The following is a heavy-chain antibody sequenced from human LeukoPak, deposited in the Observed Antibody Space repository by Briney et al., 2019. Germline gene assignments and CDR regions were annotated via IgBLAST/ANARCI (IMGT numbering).Heavy chain of an antibody. V-gene: IGHV3-23*01. CDR2: ISGSGGST. D-gene: IGHD3-10*01. J-gene: IGHJ3*02. CDR1: GFTFSNYA. CDR3: AKDHDYYASGPI. Sequence: GGSLRLSCAASGFTFSNYAMNWVRQAPGKGLEWVSAISGSGGSTYYADSVKGQFTISRDNSKNTLYLQMNSLRAEDTAVYYCAKDHDYYASGPIWGQGTMVTVSS.